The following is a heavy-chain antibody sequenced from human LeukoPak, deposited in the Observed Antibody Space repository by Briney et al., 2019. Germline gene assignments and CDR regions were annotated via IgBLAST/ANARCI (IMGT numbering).Heavy chain of an antibody. CDR1: GGSISSGGYS. Sequence: SQTLSLTCAVSGGSISSGGYSGSWIRQPPGKGLEWIGYIYHSGSTYYNPSLKSRVTISVDRSKNQFSLKLSSVTAADTAVYYCARVKYYDSSGPYAFDIWGQGTMVTVSS. J-gene: IGHJ3*02. D-gene: IGHD3-22*01. CDR2: IYHSGST. V-gene: IGHV4-30-2*01. CDR3: ARVKYYDSSGPYAFDI.